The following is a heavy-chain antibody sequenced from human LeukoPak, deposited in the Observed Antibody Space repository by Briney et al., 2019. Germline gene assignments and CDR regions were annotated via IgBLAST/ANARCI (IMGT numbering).Heavy chain of an antibody. CDR3: ARDTIPGIAVAGTSYYYYGMDV. CDR2: IIPILGIA. V-gene: IGHV1-69*04. CDR1: GGTFSSYA. Sequence: ASVKVSCKASGGTFSSYAISWVRQAPGQGLEWMGRIIPILGIANYAQKFQGRVTITADKSTSTAYMELSSLRSEDTAVYYCARDTIPGIAVAGTSYYYYGMDVWGQGTTVTVSS. J-gene: IGHJ6*02. D-gene: IGHD6-19*01.